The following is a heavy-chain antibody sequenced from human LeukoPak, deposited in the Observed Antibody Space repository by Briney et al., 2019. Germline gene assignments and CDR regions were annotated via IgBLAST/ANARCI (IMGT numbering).Heavy chain of an antibody. CDR1: GGSISSSNYY. CDR3: VRQAYYYDSSAYYYHFDY. J-gene: IGHJ4*02. V-gene: IGHV4-39*01. D-gene: IGHD3-22*01. CDR2: IYYSGST. Sequence: SETLSLTCTVSGGSISSSNYYWGWIRQPPGKGLEWIGSIYYSGSTYYNPSLKSRVTISVDASKNQFSLKLSSVTAADTAVYYCVRQAYYYDSSAYYYHFDYWGQGTLVTVSS.